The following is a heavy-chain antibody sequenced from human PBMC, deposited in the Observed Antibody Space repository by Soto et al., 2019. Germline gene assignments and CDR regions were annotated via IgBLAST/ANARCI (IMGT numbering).Heavy chain of an antibody. V-gene: IGHV4-30-2*01. Sequence: SDTLSLTCAVSGGSISSCFYSWSWIRQPPGKGLEWIAYIYHSGSTYYNPSLKSRVTISVDRSKNQFSLKLSSVTAADTAVYYCARVHDYWGQGTLVTVSS. CDR3: ARVHDY. CDR2: IYHSGST. J-gene: IGHJ4*02. CDR1: GGSISSCFYS.